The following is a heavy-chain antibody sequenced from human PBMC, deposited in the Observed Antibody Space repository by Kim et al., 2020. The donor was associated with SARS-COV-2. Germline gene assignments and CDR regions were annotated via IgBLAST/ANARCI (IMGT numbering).Heavy chain of an antibody. J-gene: IGHJ5*02. CDR3: AREPDTSGYYSHIDP. V-gene: IGHV4-59*01. Sequence: PPPKRRVTISVATSKNQFSLKLNSVTAADTAVYYCAREPDTSGYYSHIDPWGQGALVTVSS. D-gene: IGHD3-22*01.